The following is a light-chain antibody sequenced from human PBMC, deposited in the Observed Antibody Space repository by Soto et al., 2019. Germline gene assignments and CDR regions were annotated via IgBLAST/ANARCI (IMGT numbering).Light chain of an antibody. V-gene: IGKV1-39*01. CDR3: QQSYGTPLT. CDR2: AAS. CDR1: QSISSY. J-gene: IGKJ4*01. Sequence: DIQMTQSPSSLSASVGDRVTITCRASQSISSYLNWYQQKPGKAPKLVIYAASSLQSGVPSRFSGSGSGTDFTLTISSLQREDIATYYCQQSYGTPLTFGGGTKVEIK.